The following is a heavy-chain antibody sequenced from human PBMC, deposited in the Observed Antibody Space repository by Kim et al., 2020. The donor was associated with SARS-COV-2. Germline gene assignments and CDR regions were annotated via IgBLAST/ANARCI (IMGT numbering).Heavy chain of an antibody. Sequence: GGSLRLSCAASGFTFDDYAMHWVRQAPGKGLEWVSGISWNSGSIGYADSVKGRFTISRDNAKNSLYLQMNSLRAEDTALYYCAKEVSKYQLLWPYYYYGMDVWGQGTTVTVSS. D-gene: IGHD2-2*01. CDR2: ISWNSGSI. J-gene: IGHJ6*02. V-gene: IGHV3-9*01. CDR3: AKEVSKYQLLWPYYYYGMDV. CDR1: GFTFDDYA.